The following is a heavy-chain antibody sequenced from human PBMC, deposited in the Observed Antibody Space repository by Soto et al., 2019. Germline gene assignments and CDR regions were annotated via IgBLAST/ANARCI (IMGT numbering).Heavy chain of an antibody. J-gene: IGHJ3*02. Sequence: QVQLQQWGAGLLKPSETLSLTCAVYGGFVSSGSYYWSWIRQPPGKGLEWIGEMSHSGGTHFNSSLVSRDTISVDTSKNQFSLKMSSVTAADTALYYCARVERGTATPVVDAFDIWGPGTMVTVSS. CDR2: MSHSGGT. CDR1: GGFVSSGSYY. D-gene: IGHD2-21*02. V-gene: IGHV4-34*01. CDR3: ARVERGTATPVVDAFDI.